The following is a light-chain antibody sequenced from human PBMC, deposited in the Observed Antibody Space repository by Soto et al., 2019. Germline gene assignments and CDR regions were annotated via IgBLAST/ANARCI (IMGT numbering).Light chain of an antibody. V-gene: IGLV2-18*02. CDR2: EVS. CDR1: SSDVGSYNH. CDR3: YSFTTSDTYV. J-gene: IGLJ1*01. Sequence: QSALTQPPSVSGSPGQSVTLSCSGTSSDVGSYNHVSWYQQAPGTAPKLMIYEVSNRPSGVPDRFSGSKSGNTASLTISGLQPEDEADYYCYSFTTSDTYVFGTGTKVTVL.